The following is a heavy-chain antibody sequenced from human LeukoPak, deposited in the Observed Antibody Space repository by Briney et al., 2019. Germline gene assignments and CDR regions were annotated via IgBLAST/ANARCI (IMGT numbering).Heavy chain of an antibody. CDR3: ARGGYYYGSGSPRTGYYYYYYYMDV. J-gene: IGHJ6*03. Sequence: PSETLSLTCTVSGGSISNYYWSWIRQPPGKGLEWIGYIYYSGSTNYNPSLKSRVTISVDTSKNQFSLKLSSVTAADTAVYYCARGGYYYGSGSPRTGYYYYYYYMDVWGKGTTVTISS. D-gene: IGHD3-10*01. CDR1: GGSISNYY. CDR2: IYYSGST. V-gene: IGHV4-59*01.